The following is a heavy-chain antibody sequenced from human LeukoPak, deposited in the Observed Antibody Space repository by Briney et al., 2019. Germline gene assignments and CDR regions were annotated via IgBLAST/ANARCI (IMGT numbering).Heavy chain of an antibody. CDR2: FYYSGST. CDR1: GGSFTSYY. V-gene: IGHV4-59*01. Sequence: PSEPLSLTCTVTGGSFTSYYWSWIRQPPGKGLEWIGHFYYSGSTSYNPSLKSRVTISVDTSRNQFSLKLTSVTAADTAVYYCARGQGGNYYLNCFDYWGQGALVTVSS. D-gene: IGHD1-26*01. J-gene: IGHJ4*02. CDR3: ARGQGGNYYLNCFDY.